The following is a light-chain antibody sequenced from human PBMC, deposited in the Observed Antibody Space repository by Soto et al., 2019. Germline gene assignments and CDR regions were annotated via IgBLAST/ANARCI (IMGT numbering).Light chain of an antibody. CDR2: GAS. Sequence: DIVLTQSPGTLSLSPGERATLSCRASQSFGSSYLAWYQQKPGQAPRLLIYGASSRATAIPDRFSGSGSATDFTLTISRLEPEDFAVYYCQQYGRSPPITFGQGTRLEIK. J-gene: IGKJ5*01. CDR3: QQYGRSPPIT. V-gene: IGKV3-20*01. CDR1: QSFGSSY.